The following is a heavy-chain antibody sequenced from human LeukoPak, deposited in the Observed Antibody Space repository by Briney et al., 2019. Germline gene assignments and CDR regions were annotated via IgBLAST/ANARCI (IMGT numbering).Heavy chain of an antibody. J-gene: IGHJ5*02. CDR3: ASGNNNWFDP. CDR2: IIPIFGTA. CDR1: GGTFSSYA. D-gene: IGHD2/OR15-2a*01. V-gene: IGHV1-69*05. Sequence: SVKVSCKAPGGTFSSYAISWVRQAPGQGLEWMGGIIPIFGTANYAQKFQGRVTITTDESTSTAYMELSSLRSEDTAVYYCASGNNNWFDPWGQGTLVTVSS.